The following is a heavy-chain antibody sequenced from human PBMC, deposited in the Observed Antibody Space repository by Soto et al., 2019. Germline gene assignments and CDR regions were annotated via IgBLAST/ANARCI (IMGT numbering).Heavy chain of an antibody. Sequence: EVQLLESGGGLAQPGGSLRLSCVASGFTFSSYAMRWVRQAPGKGLEWVSAISGSGGSTYYADSVKGRFTISRDNSKNTLYLQMNSLRAEDTAVYYCARRGSGSYYDYWGQGTLVTVSS. D-gene: IGHD1-26*01. J-gene: IGHJ4*02. CDR2: ISGSGGST. V-gene: IGHV3-23*01. CDR1: GFTFSSYA. CDR3: ARRGSGSYYDY.